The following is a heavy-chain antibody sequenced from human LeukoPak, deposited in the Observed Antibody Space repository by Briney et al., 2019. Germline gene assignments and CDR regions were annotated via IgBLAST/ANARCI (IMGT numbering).Heavy chain of an antibody. CDR1: GYTLTGHY. D-gene: IGHD3-10*01. J-gene: IGHJ5*02. Sequence: GASVKVSCKASGYTLTGHYMHWVRQAPGQGLEWMGWINPNSGGTNYAQKFQGRVTMTRDTSISTAYMELSRLRSDDTAVYYCAIWFRELSSPNWFDPWGQGTLVTVSS. CDR3: AIWFRELSSPNWFDP. CDR2: INPNSGGT. V-gene: IGHV1-2*02.